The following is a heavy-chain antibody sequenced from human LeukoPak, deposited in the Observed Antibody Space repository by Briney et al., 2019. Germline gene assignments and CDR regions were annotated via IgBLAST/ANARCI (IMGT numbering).Heavy chain of an antibody. CDR1: GSTVSSNY. CDR3: ARDYRYGSGSYWGPHFDY. CDR2: IYSGGST. D-gene: IGHD3-10*01. V-gene: IGHV3-53*01. Sequence: GGSLRLSCAASGSTVSSNYMSWVRQAPGKGLEWVSVIYSGGSTYYADSVKGRFTISRDNSKNTLYLQMNSLRAEDTAVYYCARDYRYGSGSYWGPHFDYWGQGTLVTVSS. J-gene: IGHJ4*02.